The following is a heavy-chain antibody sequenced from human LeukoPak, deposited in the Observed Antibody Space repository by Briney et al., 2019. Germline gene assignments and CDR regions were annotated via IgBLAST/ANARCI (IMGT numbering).Heavy chain of an antibody. J-gene: IGHJ6*02. D-gene: IGHD6-19*01. CDR2: IKQDGSER. Sequence: GGSLRLSCAASGFTFSSYWMSWVRQAPGKGLEWVANIKQDGSERYYVDSVKGRFTISRDNAKNSLYLRMNSLRAEDTAVYYCARDRGQWLVSNYYYYGIDVWGQGTTVTVSS. V-gene: IGHV3-7*01. CDR3: ARDRGQWLVSNYYYYGIDV. CDR1: GFTFSSYW.